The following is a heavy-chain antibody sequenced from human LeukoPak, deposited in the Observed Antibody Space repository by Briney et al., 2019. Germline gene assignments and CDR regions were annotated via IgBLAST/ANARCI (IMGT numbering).Heavy chain of an antibody. CDR3: ARVTMDSSYYYYVDY. CDR1: GFTFDDYA. Sequence: GRSLRLSCAASGFTFDDYAMHWVRQAPGKGLEWVSGISWNSGSIGYADSVKGRFTISRVNAKNSLYLQMNSLRAEDTALYYCARVTMDSSYYYYVDYWGQGTLVTVSS. D-gene: IGHD3-22*01. J-gene: IGHJ4*02. CDR2: ISWNSGSI. V-gene: IGHV3-9*01.